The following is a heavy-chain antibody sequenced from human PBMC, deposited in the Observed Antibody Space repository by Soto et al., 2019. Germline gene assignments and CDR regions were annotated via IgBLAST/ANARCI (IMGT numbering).Heavy chain of an antibody. Sequence: WGSRRLSCASSGVTFSSYSMNWVRQAPRKGLEWVSYISSSSSTIYYADSVKGRFTISRDNAKNSLYLQMNSLRAADTAVYYCARDSAVVTSYDYYGMDVWGQGTTVTVSS. J-gene: IGHJ6*02. CDR1: GVTFSSYS. D-gene: IGHD2-21*02. CDR2: ISSSSSTI. V-gene: IGHV3-48*04. CDR3: ARDSAVVTSYDYYGMDV.